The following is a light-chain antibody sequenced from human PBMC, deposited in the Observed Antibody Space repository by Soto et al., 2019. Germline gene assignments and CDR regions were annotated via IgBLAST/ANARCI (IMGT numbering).Light chain of an antibody. CDR2: WAS. CDR1: LSVLYRSTNKNY. V-gene: IGKV4-1*01. Sequence: DIVMAQSPDSLALSLGERATINCKSSLSVLYRSTNKNYLAWYQQKPGQPPKLLISWASTRESGVPDRFSGSGSGTDFTLTISSLQAEDVAVYYCQQYYNSPLTFGGGTKVEIK. CDR3: QQYYNSPLT. J-gene: IGKJ4*01.